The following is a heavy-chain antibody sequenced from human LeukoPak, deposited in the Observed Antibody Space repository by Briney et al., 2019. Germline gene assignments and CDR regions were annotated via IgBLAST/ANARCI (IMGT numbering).Heavy chain of an antibody. CDR3: ARDLWSTAAGMFDF. CDR2: IYSTGNT. Sequence: SETLSLTCNVSGGFIRSGTYYWGWIRQSPGKGLEWMGSIYSTGNTHYNPSLESRVTISVDTSKNSFSLRLNSVTAADTAVYFCARDLWSTAAGMFDFWGQGVLVTVSS. D-gene: IGHD2-21*01. V-gene: IGHV4-39*07. CDR1: GGFIRSGTYY. J-gene: IGHJ4*02.